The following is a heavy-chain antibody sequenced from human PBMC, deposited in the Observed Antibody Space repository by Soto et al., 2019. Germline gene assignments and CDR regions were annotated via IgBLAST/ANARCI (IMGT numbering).Heavy chain of an antibody. V-gene: IGHV3-13*04. D-gene: IGHD3-22*01. J-gene: IGHJ4*02. CDR3: ARAIGPTLFEY. CDR1: GFTFSSYD. Sequence: GASLRLSCSASGFTFSSYDMPWVRQGPGQGLEWVSAIGTAGDTNYAGSVKGRFTISRENAKKSLYLQMNSLRAGDTAIYFWARAIGPTLFEYWGQGALVTVSS. CDR2: IGTAGDT.